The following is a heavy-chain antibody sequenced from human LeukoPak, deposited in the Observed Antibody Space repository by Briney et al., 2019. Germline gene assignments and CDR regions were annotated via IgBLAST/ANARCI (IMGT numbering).Heavy chain of an antibody. V-gene: IGHV4-59*01. J-gene: IGHJ5*02. D-gene: IGHD3-10*01. Sequence: SQTLSLTCSVSGASITSSYWSWIRQTPGKGLERIGNIYSGSTNYNPSFESRVTVSLDTSKNQFSLRLTSVTAADTALYYCARDGYGSGSYGWFDPWGQGTLVTVSS. CDR3: ARDGYGSGSYGWFDP. CDR2: IYSGST. CDR1: GASITSSY.